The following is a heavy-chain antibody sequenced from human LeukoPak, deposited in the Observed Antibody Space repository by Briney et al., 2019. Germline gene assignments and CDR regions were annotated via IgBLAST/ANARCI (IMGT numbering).Heavy chain of an antibody. Sequence: SVKVSCKASGGTFSSYAISWVRQAPGQGLEWMGRIIPILGIANYAQKFQGRVTITADKSTSTAYMELSSLRSEDTAVYYCASPNCSSTSCGGEYYYYGMDVWGQGTSVTVSS. CDR1: GGTFSSYA. CDR3: ASPNCSSTSCGGEYYYYGMDV. D-gene: IGHD2-2*01. J-gene: IGHJ6*02. V-gene: IGHV1-69*04. CDR2: IIPILGIA.